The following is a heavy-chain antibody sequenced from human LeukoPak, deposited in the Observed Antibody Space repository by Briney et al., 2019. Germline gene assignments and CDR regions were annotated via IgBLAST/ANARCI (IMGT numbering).Heavy chain of an antibody. Sequence: GGSLRLSCAASGFTFSSYWMSWVRQAPGKGLEWGANIKQDGSEKYYVDSVKGRFTISRDNAKNSLYLQMNSLRAEDTAVYYCARDYYDSSGEFGYWGQGTLVTVSS. CDR2: IKQDGSEK. CDR3: ARDYYDSSGEFGY. CDR1: GFTFSSYW. J-gene: IGHJ4*02. D-gene: IGHD3-22*01. V-gene: IGHV3-7*05.